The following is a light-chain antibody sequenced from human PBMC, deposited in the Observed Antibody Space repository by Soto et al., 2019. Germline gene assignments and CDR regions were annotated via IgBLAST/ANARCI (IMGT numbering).Light chain of an antibody. J-gene: IGLJ1*01. V-gene: IGLV2-14*01. CDR1: SSDVGGYNY. CDR3: GQYTHYSPLL. Sequence: QSALTQPASVCGSPGQSITISCTGTSSDVGGYNYVSWYQQHPGKAPKLMIYEVSNRPSGVSNRFSGSKSGNTASLTISGLQAEDEADYSCGQYTHYSPLLFGTGTNAAVL. CDR2: EVS.